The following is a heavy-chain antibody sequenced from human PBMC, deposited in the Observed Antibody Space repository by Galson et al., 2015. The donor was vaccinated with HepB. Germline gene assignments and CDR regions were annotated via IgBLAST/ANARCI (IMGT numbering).Heavy chain of an antibody. D-gene: IGHD6-13*01. CDR1: GFTFSSYN. Sequence: SLRLSCAASGFTFSSYNMNWVRQALGKGLEWVSYISNGGRTIDYADSVKGRFAISRDNAKKSLYLQMNSLRAEDTAVYYCARDAGYSRSHDAFDFWGQGTMVTVSS. J-gene: IGHJ3*01. V-gene: IGHV3-48*01. CDR3: ARDAGYSRSHDAFDF. CDR2: ISNGGRTI.